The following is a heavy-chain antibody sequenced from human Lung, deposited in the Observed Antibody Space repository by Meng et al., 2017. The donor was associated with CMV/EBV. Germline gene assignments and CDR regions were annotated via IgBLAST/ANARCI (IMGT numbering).Heavy chain of an antibody. CDR3: AKMMWRGSGRSSFYHGMDV. J-gene: IGHJ6*02. V-gene: IGHV3-33*06. D-gene: IGHD3-10*01. CDR1: GFIFSNYG. Sequence: SCEASGFIFSNYGMHWVRQAPGKGLEWVAVIWYDGSNKYYVDSVKGRFTISRDNSKNTLYLQMNSLSAEDTAVYYCAKMMWRGSGRSSFYHGMDVWXQGTXVTVSS. CDR2: IWYDGSNK.